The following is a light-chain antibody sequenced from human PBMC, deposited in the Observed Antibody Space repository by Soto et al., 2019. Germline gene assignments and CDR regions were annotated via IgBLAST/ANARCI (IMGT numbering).Light chain of an antibody. V-gene: IGKV1-39*01. CDR3: QQTFYIPRT. J-gene: IGKJ2*01. Sequence: DIQMTQSPPSLSASVGDRVTITCRASQNAWTYLNWYQQKPGKAPRLLLYGASDLEDGVPAGFSGSGSGTDFTLTISSLQPEDYATYYCQQTFYIPRTFGQGTKVDIK. CDR2: GAS. CDR1: QNAWTY.